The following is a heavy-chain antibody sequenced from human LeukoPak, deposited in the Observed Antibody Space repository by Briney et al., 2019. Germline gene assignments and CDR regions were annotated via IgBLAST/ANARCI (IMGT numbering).Heavy chain of an antibody. Sequence: GGSLRLSCAASAFTFSDYAMSWVRQAPGKGLEWVSAISGSGGSAYYADSVKGWFTISRDNSKNTLYLQMNSLRAEDAAVYYCARGGIVGRTSDYWGQGTLVTVSS. CDR1: AFTFSDYA. D-gene: IGHD1-26*01. J-gene: IGHJ4*02. V-gene: IGHV3-23*01. CDR3: ARGGIVGRTSDY. CDR2: ISGSGGSA.